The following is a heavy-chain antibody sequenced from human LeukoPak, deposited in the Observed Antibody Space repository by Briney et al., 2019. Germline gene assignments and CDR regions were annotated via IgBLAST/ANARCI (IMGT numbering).Heavy chain of an antibody. CDR3: TRETSSRYFDY. Sequence: ASVKVSCKASGGTFSSYAINWVRQATGQGLEWMGWMNPNSGRTGYAQNFQGRITITRNTSISTAYMELSSLRSEDTAVYYCTRETSSRYFDYWGQGTLVTVSS. CDR1: GGTFSSYA. CDR2: MNPNSGRT. V-gene: IGHV1-8*03. J-gene: IGHJ4*02.